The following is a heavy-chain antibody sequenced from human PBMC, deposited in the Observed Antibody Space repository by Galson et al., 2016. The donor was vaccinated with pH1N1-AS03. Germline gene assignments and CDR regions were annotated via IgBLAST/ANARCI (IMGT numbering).Heavy chain of an antibody. CDR3: ARGKDFWSGYPDDPLEF. V-gene: IGHV3-7*03. D-gene: IGHD3-3*01. CDR2: INQDGSET. J-gene: IGHJ3*01. Sequence: SLRLSCAASGFAFSNYWMNWVRQAPGKGLEWVAYINQDGSETYYVDSLKGRFTISRDNAKNSLYLQMNSLRAEDTAVYYCARGKDFWSGYPDDPLEFWGQGTMVTVSS. CDR1: GFAFSNYW.